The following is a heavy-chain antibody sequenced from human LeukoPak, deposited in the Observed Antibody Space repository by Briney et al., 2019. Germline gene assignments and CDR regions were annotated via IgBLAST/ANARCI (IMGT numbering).Heavy chain of an antibody. CDR3: TTDRPVTTEFDY. CDR2: IKSKTDGGTT. D-gene: IGHD4-11*01. CDR1: GFTFSNAW. J-gene: IGHJ4*02. V-gene: IGHV3-15*01. Sequence: PGGSLRLSCAASGFTFSNAWMSWVRQAPGKGLEWVGRIKSKTDGGTTDYAAPVKGRFTISRDDSKNTLYLQMNSLKTEDTAVYYCTTDRPVTTEFDYWGQGTLVTVSS.